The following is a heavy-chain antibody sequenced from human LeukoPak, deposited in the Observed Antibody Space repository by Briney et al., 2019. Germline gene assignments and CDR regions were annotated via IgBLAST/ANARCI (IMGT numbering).Heavy chain of an antibody. J-gene: IGHJ4*02. D-gene: IGHD3-22*01. CDR2: IYHSGST. Sequence: SETLSLTCSVSGGSISSSSYCWGWVRQSPGKGLEWIGNIYHSGSTYYNPSLKSRVTMSTDTSKDQFSLKLSSVTAADTAIYYCARQLLNYFDSSGYHYFFDYWGQGTLVTVSS. V-gene: IGHV4-39*01. CDR3: ARQLLNYFDSSGYHYFFDY. CDR1: GGSISSSSYC.